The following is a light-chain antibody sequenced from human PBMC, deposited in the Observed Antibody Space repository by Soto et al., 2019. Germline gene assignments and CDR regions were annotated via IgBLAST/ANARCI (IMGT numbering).Light chain of an antibody. Sequence: DIQMTQSPSTLSASVGDRVTITCRASQRIGHWLAWYQQKPGKAPKVLIYGASSLESGVPARFSGSGSGTECTLTISSLQPDDFAPYYCQQYNSYLYTFGQGTKLEIK. CDR3: QQYNSYLYT. CDR1: QRIGHW. J-gene: IGKJ2*01. CDR2: GAS. V-gene: IGKV1-5*03.